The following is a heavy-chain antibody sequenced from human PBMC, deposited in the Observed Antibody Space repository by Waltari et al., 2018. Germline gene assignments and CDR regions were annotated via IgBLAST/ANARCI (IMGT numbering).Heavy chain of an antibody. CDR3: APVGRGEMANFDY. D-gene: IGHD2-15*01. CDR2: VDPEDGET. J-gene: IGHJ4*02. V-gene: IGHV1-69-2*01. CDR1: GYTFTDYY. Sequence: EVQLVQSGAEVKKPGATVKISCKASGYTFTDYYMHWVHQAPGKGLEWMGRVDPEDGETIYAEKFQGRVTITADTSTDTAYMELSSLRSEDTAVYYCAPVGRGEMANFDYWGQGTLVTVSS.